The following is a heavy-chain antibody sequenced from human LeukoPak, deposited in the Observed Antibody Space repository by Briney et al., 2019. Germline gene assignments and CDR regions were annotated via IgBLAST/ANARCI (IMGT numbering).Heavy chain of an antibody. CDR1: GFTFRSYG. D-gene: IGHD2-15*01. V-gene: IGHV3-33*01. J-gene: IGHJ4*02. CDR2: IWYDGSNK. Sequence: GGSLRLSCAASGFTFRSYGMHWVHQAPGKGLEWVAVIWYDGSNKNYADSVKGRFTISRDNSKNSLCLQMNSLRAEDTAVYYCARASRSGSPPQWGQGTLVTVSS. CDR3: ARASRSGSPPQ.